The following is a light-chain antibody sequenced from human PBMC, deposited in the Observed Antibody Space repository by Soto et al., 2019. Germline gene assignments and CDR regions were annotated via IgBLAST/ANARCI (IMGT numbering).Light chain of an antibody. J-gene: IGLJ2*01. CDR1: SSDVGAYDY. CDR2: EVS. CDR3: GSYTRTDTLVV. V-gene: IGLV2-14*01. Sequence: QSALTQPASVSGSPGQSITISCTGASSDVGAYDYVSWYQQHPGKAPKLMIYEVSNRPSGVSNRFSGSKSGNTASLTISGLQAEDEADYYCGSYTRTDTLVVFGGGTKVTVL.